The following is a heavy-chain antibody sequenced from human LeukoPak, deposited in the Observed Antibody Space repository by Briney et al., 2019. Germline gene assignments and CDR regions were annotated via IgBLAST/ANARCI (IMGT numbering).Heavy chain of an antibody. Sequence: SETLSLTCAVSGGSISNSNWWSWVRQPPGKGLEWIGEINHSGSANYNPSLKSRVTISVDMSKNQFSLKLSSVTAADTAVYYCARARGDYYDSSGYYSAFDYWGQGTLVTVSS. CDR2: INHSGSA. J-gene: IGHJ4*02. CDR3: ARARGDYYDSSGYYSAFDY. D-gene: IGHD3-22*01. V-gene: IGHV4-4*02. CDR1: GGSISNSNW.